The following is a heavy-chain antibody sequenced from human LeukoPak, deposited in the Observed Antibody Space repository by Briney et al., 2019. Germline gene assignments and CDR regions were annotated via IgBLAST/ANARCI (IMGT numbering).Heavy chain of an antibody. D-gene: IGHD3-22*01. J-gene: IGHJ4*02. Sequence: GGSLRLSCAASGFTFSSYAMSWVRQAPGKGLEWVSAISGSGGSTYYADSVKGRFTISRDNSKNTLYLQMNSLSAEDTAVYYCAKDTESSGYYYSGGGDFDYWGQGTLVTVSS. CDR2: ISGSGGST. CDR3: AKDTESSGYYYSGGGDFDY. CDR1: GFTFSSYA. V-gene: IGHV3-23*01.